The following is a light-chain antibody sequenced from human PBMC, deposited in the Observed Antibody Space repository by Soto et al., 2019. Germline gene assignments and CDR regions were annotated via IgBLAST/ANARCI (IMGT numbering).Light chain of an antibody. Sequence: TQSPTSLSASLGYRFTLSCRASQSVSTYLAWYQQKPGQAPRLFIYDASNRATGIPARFSGSGSGTDFTLTISSLEPEDFAVYYCQQRSKWPITFGQGTRREIK. CDR1: QSVSTY. CDR2: DAS. CDR3: QQRSKWPIT. J-gene: IGKJ5*01. V-gene: IGKV3-11*01.